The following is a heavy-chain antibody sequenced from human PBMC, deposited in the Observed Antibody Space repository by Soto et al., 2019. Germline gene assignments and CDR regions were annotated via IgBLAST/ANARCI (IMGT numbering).Heavy chain of an antibody. D-gene: IGHD3-10*01. CDR3: AGGGVRGVITRTRDYYGMDV. Sequence: LGESLKISCKGSGYSFTSYWISWVRQMPGKGLEWMGRIDPSDSYTTYSPSFQGQVTISADKSISTAYLQWSSLKASDTAMYYCAGGGVRGVITRTRDYYGMDVWGQGTTVTVSS. CDR2: IDPSDSYT. J-gene: IGHJ6*02. V-gene: IGHV5-10-1*04. CDR1: GYSFTSYW.